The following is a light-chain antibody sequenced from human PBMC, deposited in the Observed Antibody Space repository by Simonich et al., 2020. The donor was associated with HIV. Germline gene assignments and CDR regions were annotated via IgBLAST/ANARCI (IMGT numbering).Light chain of an antibody. CDR3: QQYNHWPRT. J-gene: IGKJ1*01. CDR2: GAS. CDR1: QSVSLN. V-gene: IGKV3-15*01. Sequence: IVMTQSPATLSVYPGQRATPPCRARQSVSLNLAWFQQKPGQAPRLLIYGASIRPTCIPARFSGSGSGTEFTLTISSMQSVDFAVYYCQQYNHWPRTFGQGTKVEIK.